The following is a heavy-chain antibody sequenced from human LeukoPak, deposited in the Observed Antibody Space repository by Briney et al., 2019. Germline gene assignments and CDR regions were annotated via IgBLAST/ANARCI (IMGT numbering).Heavy chain of an antibody. V-gene: IGHV5-51*01. CDR1: GSIFTSYW. J-gene: IGHJ4*02. CDR3: ARTASIIGGSATRNFDY. D-gene: IGHD3-3*02. Sequence: GXSLQISCKGSGSIFTSYWIAWVRQLPGKGLGWMGIIYPRDSDTRYSPSFQGQVTISADKSISTIYLQWSSLEASDTAMYYCARTASIIGGSATRNFDYWGQGTLVTVSS. CDR2: IYPRDSDT.